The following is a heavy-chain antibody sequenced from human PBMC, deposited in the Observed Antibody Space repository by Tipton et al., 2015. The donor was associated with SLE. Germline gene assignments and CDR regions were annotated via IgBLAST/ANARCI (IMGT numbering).Heavy chain of an antibody. CDR3: ASGAGQWLYWYFDL. CDR1: GGSISSDY. CDR2: IYYSGST. V-gene: IGHV4-59*01. D-gene: IGHD6-19*01. Sequence: TLSLTCTVSGGSISSDYWSWIRQPPGKGLEWIGYIYYSGSTNYNPSLKSRVTISVDTSKNQFSLKLSSVTAADTAVYYCASGAGQWLYWYFDLWGRGTLVTVPS. J-gene: IGHJ2*01.